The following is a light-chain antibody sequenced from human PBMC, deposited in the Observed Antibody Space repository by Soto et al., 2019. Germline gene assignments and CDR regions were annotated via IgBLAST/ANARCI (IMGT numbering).Light chain of an antibody. J-gene: IGKJ1*01. CDR1: RSLTRW. V-gene: IGKV1-5*03. CDR2: ETS. CDR3: KQYSTFWT. Sequence: DIQMSQSPSTLSASVGDRVTITCRASRSLTRWLAWYQQKPGRAPKLLIYETSILQSGVPSRFSGSGSGTEFTITSSGVQPDGMATYYCKQYSTFWTFGQGTRVDIK.